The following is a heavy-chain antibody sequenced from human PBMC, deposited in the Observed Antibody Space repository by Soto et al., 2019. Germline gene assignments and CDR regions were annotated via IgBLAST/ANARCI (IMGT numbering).Heavy chain of an antibody. V-gene: IGHV1-69*01. CDR1: GGTFSSYA. CDR3: ARGKYCSGGSCYSDWFDP. J-gene: IGHJ5*02. Sequence: QVQLVQSGAEVKKPGSSVKVSCKASGGTFSSYAISWVRQAPGQGLEWMGGIIPIFGTANYAQKFQGRVTITADESPSTAYMELSSLRSEDTAVYYCARGKYCSGGSCYSDWFDPWGQGTLVTVSS. CDR2: IIPIFGTA. D-gene: IGHD2-15*01.